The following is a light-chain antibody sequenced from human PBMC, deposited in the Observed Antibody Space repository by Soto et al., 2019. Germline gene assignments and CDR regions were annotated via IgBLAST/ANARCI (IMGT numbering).Light chain of an antibody. CDR1: QSVSSSY. Sequence: EIVLTQSPGTLSLSPGERATLSCRTSQSVSSSYLAWYQHKPGQAPRLLIYGASSRATGIPDRFSGSGSGTDFPLTISRLEPEDFAVYYCQEYGSSRTFGQGTKVEIK. CDR3: QEYGSSRT. J-gene: IGKJ1*01. V-gene: IGKV3-20*01. CDR2: GAS.